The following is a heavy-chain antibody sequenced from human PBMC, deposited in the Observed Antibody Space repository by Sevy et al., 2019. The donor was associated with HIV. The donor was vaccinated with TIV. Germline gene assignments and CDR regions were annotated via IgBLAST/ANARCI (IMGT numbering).Heavy chain of an antibody. D-gene: IGHD2-21*01. Sequence: GGSLRLSCAASGFTFSSYGMHWVRQAPGKGLEWVAFIRYDGSNKYDADSVKGRFTISRDNSKNTLYLQMNSLRAEDTAVYYCAKDRVIAMRKAGYFDYWGQGTLVTVSS. CDR1: GFTFSSYG. J-gene: IGHJ4*02. CDR3: AKDRVIAMRKAGYFDY. CDR2: IRYDGSNK. V-gene: IGHV3-30*02.